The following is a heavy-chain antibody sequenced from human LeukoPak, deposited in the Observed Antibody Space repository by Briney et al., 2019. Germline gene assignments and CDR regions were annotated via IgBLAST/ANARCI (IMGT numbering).Heavy chain of an antibody. Sequence: GRSLRLSCAASGFTFDDYAMHWVRQAPGKGLEWVSGISWNSGSIGYAVSVKGRFTISRDNAKNSLYLQMNSLRAEDTALYYCAKDRSSAHDGMDVWGQGTTVTVSS. CDR1: GFTFDDYA. V-gene: IGHV3-9*01. D-gene: IGHD6-6*01. J-gene: IGHJ6*02. CDR3: AKDRSSAHDGMDV. CDR2: ISWNSGSI.